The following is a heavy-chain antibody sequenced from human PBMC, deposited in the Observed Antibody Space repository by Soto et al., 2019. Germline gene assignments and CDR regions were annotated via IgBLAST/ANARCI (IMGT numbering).Heavy chain of an antibody. D-gene: IGHD3-10*01. Sequence: LGESLKISCKGSGYSFTSYWIGWGRQMPGKGLEWMGIIYPGDSDTRYSPSFQGQVTISAAKYISTAYLQWSSLKASDTTMYYCARLGTMVRRVIPKTKHCYCYNGRDVWGQGTRITVAS. CDR3: ARLGTMVRRVIPKTKHCYCYNGRDV. V-gene: IGHV5-51*01. J-gene: IGHJ6*02. CDR2: IYPGDSDT. CDR1: GYSFTSYW.